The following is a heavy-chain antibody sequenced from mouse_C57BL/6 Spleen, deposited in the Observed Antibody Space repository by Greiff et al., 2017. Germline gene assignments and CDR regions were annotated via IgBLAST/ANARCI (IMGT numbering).Heavy chain of an antibody. Sequence: QVQLQQPGAELVKPGASVKMSCKASGYTFTSYWITWVKQSPGQGLEWIGDIYPGSGSTNYNEKFKSKATLTVDTSSSTAYMQLSSLTSEDSAVYYCARWTTVVANAMDYWGQGTSVTVSS. V-gene: IGHV1-55*01. D-gene: IGHD1-1*01. J-gene: IGHJ4*01. CDR2: IYPGSGST. CDR3: ARWTTVVANAMDY. CDR1: GYTFTSYW.